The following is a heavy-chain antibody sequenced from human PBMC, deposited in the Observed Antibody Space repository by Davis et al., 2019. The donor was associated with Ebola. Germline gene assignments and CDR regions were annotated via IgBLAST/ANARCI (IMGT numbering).Heavy chain of an antibody. Sequence: PSETLSLTCTVSGGSISSGSHYWSWIRQPPGKGLEWIGYIYYSGSTNYNPSLKSRVTISVDTSKNQFSLKLSSVTAADTAVYYCARLDSNDFWSGQSTYYYYYGMDVWGQGTTVTVSS. D-gene: IGHD3-3*01. V-gene: IGHV4-61*01. CDR1: GGSISSGSHY. CDR3: ARLDSNDFWSGQSTYYYYYGMDV. CDR2: IYYSGST. J-gene: IGHJ6*02.